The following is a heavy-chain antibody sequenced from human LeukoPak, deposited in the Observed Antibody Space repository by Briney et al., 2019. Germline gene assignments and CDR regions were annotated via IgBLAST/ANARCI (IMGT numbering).Heavy chain of an antibody. Sequence: SETLSLTCAVYGGSFSGYYWSWIRQPPGKGLEWIGYIYYSGSTYYNPSLKSRVTISVDTSKNQFSLKLSSVTAADTAVYYCARVSSLYYYGMDVWGQGTTVTVSS. V-gene: IGHV4-30-4*08. CDR1: GGSFSGYY. CDR2: IYYSGST. D-gene: IGHD2-2*01. CDR3: ARVSSLYYYGMDV. J-gene: IGHJ6*02.